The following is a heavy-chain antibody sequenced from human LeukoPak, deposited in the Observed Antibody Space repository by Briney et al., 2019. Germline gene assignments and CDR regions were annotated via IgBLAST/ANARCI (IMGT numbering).Heavy chain of an antibody. CDR2: IYTSGST. J-gene: IGHJ6*02. CDR1: GGSISSYY. CDR3: AQIGYYYGMDV. Sequence: SETLSPTCTVSGGSISSYYWSWIRQPAGKGLEWIGRIYTSGSTNYNPSLKSRVTMSVDTSKNQFSLKLSSVTAADTAVYYCAQIGYYYGMDVWGQGTTVTVSS. D-gene: IGHD2-21*01. V-gene: IGHV4-4*07.